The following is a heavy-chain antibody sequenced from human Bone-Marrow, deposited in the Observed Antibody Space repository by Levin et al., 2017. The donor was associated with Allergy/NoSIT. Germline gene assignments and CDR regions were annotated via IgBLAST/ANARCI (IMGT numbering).Heavy chain of an antibody. CDR1: GLTFSNSY. V-gene: IGHV3-21*06. J-gene: IGHJ6*02. CDR3: AKFGGTYVSSYDGMDV. D-gene: IGHD1-26*01. CDR2: ISSSSNYI. Sequence: GESLKISCSASGLTFSNSYMSWVRQAPGKGLDWISSISSSSNYIRYADSVRGRFTVSRDNAENSLYLQMTSLTAEDTAVYYCAKFGGTYVSSYDGMDVWGRGTAVTVSS.